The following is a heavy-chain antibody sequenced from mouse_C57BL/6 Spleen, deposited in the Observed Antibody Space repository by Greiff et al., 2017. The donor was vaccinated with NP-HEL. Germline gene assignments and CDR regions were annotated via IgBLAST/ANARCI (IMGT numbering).Heavy chain of an antibody. CDR1: GYTFTDYY. Sequence: VQLQQSGPELVKPGASVKISCKASGYTFTDYYMNWVKQSHGKSLEWIGDINPNNGGTSSNQKFKGKATLTVDKSSSTAYMELRSLTSEYSAVDYCAGVTTVVAGVDYWGQGTSVTVSS. CDR2: INPNNGGT. D-gene: IGHD1-1*01. J-gene: IGHJ4*01. V-gene: IGHV1-26*01. CDR3: AGVTTVVAGVDY.